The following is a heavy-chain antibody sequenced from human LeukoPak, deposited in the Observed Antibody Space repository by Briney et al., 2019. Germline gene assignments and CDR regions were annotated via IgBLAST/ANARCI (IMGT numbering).Heavy chain of an antibody. CDR1: GFTFSSYA. J-gene: IGHJ4*02. CDR2: ISYDGSNK. D-gene: IGHD1-14*01. V-gene: IGHV3-30*04. CDR3: ARAHEPDY. Sequence: PGGSLRLSCAASGFTFSSYAMHWVRQAPGKGLEWVAVISYDGSNKYYADSVEGRFTISRDNSKNTLYLQMNSLRAEDTAVYYCARAHEPDYWGQGTLVTVSS.